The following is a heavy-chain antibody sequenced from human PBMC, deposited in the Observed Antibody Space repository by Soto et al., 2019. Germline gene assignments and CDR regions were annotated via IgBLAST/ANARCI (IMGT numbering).Heavy chain of an antibody. J-gene: IGHJ6*02. V-gene: IGHV3-9*01. CDR1: GFTFDDYA. CDR3: AKGDSSSFYYGMDV. Sequence: EVQLVESGGGLVQPGRSLRLSCAASGFTFDDYAMHWVRQAPGKGLEWVSGISWNSGSIGYADSVKCRFTISRDNAKNSLYLQMNSLRAEDTALYYCAKGDSSSFYYGMDVWGQGTTVTVSS. D-gene: IGHD6-13*01. CDR2: ISWNSGSI.